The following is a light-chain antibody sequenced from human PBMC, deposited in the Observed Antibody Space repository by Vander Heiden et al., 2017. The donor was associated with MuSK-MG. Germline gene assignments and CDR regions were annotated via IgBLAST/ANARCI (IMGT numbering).Light chain of an antibody. V-gene: IGKV4-1*01. Sequence: DIVMTQSPDSLAVSLGERATINCKSSQSVLHSSDNKNYFAWYQQKPGQPPRLLIYWASTRESGVPGRFSGSGSGTDFTLTISRLQAEDVAVYYCQQYYSTPRTFGQGTKVEIK. CDR3: QQYYSTPRT. J-gene: IGKJ1*01. CDR1: QSVLHSSDNKNY. CDR2: WAS.